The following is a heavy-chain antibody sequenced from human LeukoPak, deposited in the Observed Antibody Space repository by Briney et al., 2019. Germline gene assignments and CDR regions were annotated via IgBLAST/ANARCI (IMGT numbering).Heavy chain of an antibody. Sequence: SETLSLTCTVSGYSMSSGYYWSWIRQPPGKGLEWIGYIYYSGSTNYNPSLKSRVTISVDTSKNQFSLKLSSVTAADTAVYYCAKFPPDYYDSSGYHLTGYWGQGTLVTVSS. CDR1: GYSMSSGYY. CDR2: IYYSGST. CDR3: AKFPPDYYDSSGYHLTGY. V-gene: IGHV4-61*01. D-gene: IGHD3-22*01. J-gene: IGHJ4*02.